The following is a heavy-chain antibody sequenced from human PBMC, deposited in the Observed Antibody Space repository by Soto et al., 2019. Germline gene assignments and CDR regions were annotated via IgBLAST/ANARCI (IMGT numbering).Heavy chain of an antibody. J-gene: IGHJ6*02. CDR2: ISYDGSNK. V-gene: IGHV3-30*18. D-gene: IGHD1-26*01. CDR3: AKDLSSYVGATIKLRDYYYGMDV. CDR1: GFTFSSYG. Sequence: GGSLRLSCAASGFTFSSYGMHWVRQAPGKGLEWVAVISYDGSNKYYADSVKGRFTISRDNSKNTLYLQMNSLRAEDTAVYYCAKDLSSYVGATIKLRDYYYGMDVWGQGTTVTVSS.